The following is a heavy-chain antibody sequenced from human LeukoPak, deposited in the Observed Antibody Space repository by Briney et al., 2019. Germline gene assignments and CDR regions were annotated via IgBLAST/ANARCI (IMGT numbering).Heavy chain of an antibody. CDR3: VRDVRGIGQDYYCMDV. D-gene: IGHD3/OR15-3a*01. V-gene: IGHV3-74*01. CDR1: GMIFNNHW. CDR2: INKDGSST. Sequence: GGSLRLSCEASGMIFNNHWMHWIRQAPGKGLVWVARINKDGSSTTYSDSVRGRFTISRDNARNTLSLQMNSLRAEDTALYYCVRDVRGIGQDYYCMDVWGKGTTVTVSS. J-gene: IGHJ6*03.